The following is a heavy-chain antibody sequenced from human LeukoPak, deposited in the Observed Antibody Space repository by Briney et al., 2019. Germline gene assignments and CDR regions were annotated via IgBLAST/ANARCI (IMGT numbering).Heavy chain of an antibody. CDR3: ASTVRTPISSSWYNYHYYYYMDV. V-gene: IGHV1-69*06. CDR1: GYTFSKYY. J-gene: IGHJ6*03. CDR2: IIPMFGTT. Sequence: ASVKVSCKASGYTFSKYYLHWVRQAPGQGLEWMGWIIPMFGTTNYAQKFQGRVMITADKSTSTAYMELSSLSSEDTAVYYCASTVRTPISSSWYNYHYYYYMDVWGKGTTVTVSS. D-gene: IGHD6-13*01.